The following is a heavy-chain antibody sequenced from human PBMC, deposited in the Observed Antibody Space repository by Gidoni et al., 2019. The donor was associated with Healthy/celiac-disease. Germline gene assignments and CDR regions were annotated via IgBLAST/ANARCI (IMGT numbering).Heavy chain of an antibody. D-gene: IGHD5-18*01. V-gene: IGHV3-23*01. CDR2: ISGSGGST. J-gene: IGHJ4*02. CDR3: AKARIGRNGIQRWLPVFDY. Sequence: EVQLLESGGGLVQPGGSLRLSCAASGFTFSRYALSWVRQAPGKGLEWVSAISGSGGSTYYADSVKGRFTISRDNSNNTMYLQMNSLRAEDTAVYYCAKARIGRNGIQRWLPVFDYWGQGTLVTVSS. CDR1: GFTFSRYA.